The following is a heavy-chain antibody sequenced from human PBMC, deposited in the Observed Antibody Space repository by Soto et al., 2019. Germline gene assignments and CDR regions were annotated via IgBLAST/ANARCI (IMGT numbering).Heavy chain of an antibody. V-gene: IGHV1-18*04. D-gene: IGHD6-6*01. J-gene: IGHJ6*02. CDR2: ISAYNGNT. CDR1: GYTFTSYG. Sequence: QVQLVQSGAEVKKPGASVKVSGKASGYTFTSYGISWVRQAPGQGLEWMGWISAYNGNTNYAQKLQGRVTMTTDTSTSTAYMELRSLRSDVTAVYYCARELRRYSSSSAYGMDVLGQGTTDTVSS. CDR3: ARELRRYSSSSAYGMDV.